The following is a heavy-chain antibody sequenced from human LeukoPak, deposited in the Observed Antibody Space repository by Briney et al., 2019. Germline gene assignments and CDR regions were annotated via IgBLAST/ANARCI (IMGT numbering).Heavy chain of an antibody. CDR1: GYIYTSYW. J-gene: IGHJ4*02. V-gene: IGHV5-51*01. Sequence: GESLKISCNSSGYIYTSYWIGWVRQMPGKGLEWMGIIYPGDSDTRYSPSFQGQVTISVDKSISTAYLQWSDLKASDTAVYYCARYTSSWYSCDYWGQGTLVTVSS. D-gene: IGHD6-13*01. CDR2: IYPGDSDT. CDR3: ARYTSSWYSCDY.